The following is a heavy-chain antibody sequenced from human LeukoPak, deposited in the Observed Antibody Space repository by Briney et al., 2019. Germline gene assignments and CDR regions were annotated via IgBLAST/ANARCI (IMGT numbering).Heavy chain of an antibody. D-gene: IGHD1-1*01. CDR3: VRESRPGGAMGLYHNLDY. CDR2: IIEDGTEK. V-gene: IGHV3-7*01. Sequence: RTGGSLRLSCAGSGFTFSDFWMTWVRQTPGKGLEWVANIIEDGTEKNLVDSVKGRFTISRDNTKNLLFLEMNNLRGDDTAIYYCVRESRPGGAMGLYHNLDYWGQGTLVAVSS. J-gene: IGHJ4*02. CDR1: GFTFSDFW.